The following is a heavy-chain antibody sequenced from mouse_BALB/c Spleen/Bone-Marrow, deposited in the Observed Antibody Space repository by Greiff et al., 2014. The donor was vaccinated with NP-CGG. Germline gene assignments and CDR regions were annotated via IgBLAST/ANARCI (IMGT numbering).Heavy chain of an antibody. J-gene: IGHJ1*01. CDR1: GYTFTTYW. V-gene: IGHV1-7*01. CDR3: ARGLRDWYFDV. D-gene: IGHD2-4*01. Sequence: QVQLQQPGAELAKPGASVKMSCKASGYTFTTYWIHWVKQRPGQGLEWIGYINPSTGNTEYNQRFRDRATLTADKSSSTPYMQLSSLTSEDSAVYYCARGLRDWYFDVWGAGTTVTVS. CDR2: INPSTGNT.